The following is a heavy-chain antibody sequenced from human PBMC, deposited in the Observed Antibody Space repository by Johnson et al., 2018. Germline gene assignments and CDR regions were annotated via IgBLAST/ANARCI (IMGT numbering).Heavy chain of an antibody. CDR2: IYSAGNT. V-gene: IGHV3-66*02. D-gene: IGHD6-19*01. CDR1: GFTFSSNY. J-gene: IGHJ3*02. CDR3: AREGVSRGWYLEGFDI. Sequence: VQLVESGGGLVQPGGSLRLSCAASGFTFSSNYMRWVRQAPGKGLEWVSVIYSAGNTYYADSVKGRFTISRDNSKNTLYLQMSSLRAEDTAVYYCAREGVSRGWYLEGFDIWGQGTMVTVSS.